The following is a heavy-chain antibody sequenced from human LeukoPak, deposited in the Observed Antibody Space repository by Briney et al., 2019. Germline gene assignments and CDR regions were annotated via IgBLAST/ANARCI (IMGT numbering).Heavy chain of an antibody. Sequence: GGSLRLYCAASGFTFSNYAMSWVRQAPGKGLEWVSAISGSGGSTHYADSVKGRFTISRDNSNNTLYMQMNSLTAEDTAVYYCAKEAYYYASGSYYTGWGQGTLVTVSS. D-gene: IGHD3-10*01. CDR2: ISGSGGST. J-gene: IGHJ4*02. CDR3: AKEAYYYASGSYYTG. V-gene: IGHV3-23*01. CDR1: GFTFSNYA.